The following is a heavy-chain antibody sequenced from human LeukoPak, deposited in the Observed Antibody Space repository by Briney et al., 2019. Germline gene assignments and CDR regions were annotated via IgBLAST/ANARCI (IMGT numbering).Heavy chain of an antibody. CDR2: ISAYNGNT. V-gene: IGHV1-18*01. D-gene: IGHD2-2*02. J-gene: IGHJ6*02. Sequence: ASVNVSCKASGYTFTSYGISWVRQAPGQGLEWMGWISAYNGNTNYAQKLQGRVTMTTDTSTSTAYMELRSLRSDDTAVYYCARAVVPAAIRSYYYYGMDVWGQGTTVTVSS. CDR3: ARAVVPAAIRSYYYYGMDV. CDR1: GYTFTSYG.